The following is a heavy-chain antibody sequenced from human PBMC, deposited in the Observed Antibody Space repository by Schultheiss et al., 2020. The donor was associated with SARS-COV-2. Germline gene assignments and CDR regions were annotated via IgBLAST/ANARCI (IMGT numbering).Heavy chain of an antibody. V-gene: IGHV4-39*01. CDR1: GGSITLTSYY. D-gene: IGHD6-13*01. CDR3: AKDMGQQHFDY. J-gene: IGHJ4*02. CDR2: INHSGST. Sequence: SETLSLTCSVSGGSITLTSYYWSWIRQPPGKGLEWIGEINHSGSTNYNPSLKSRVTMSVDTSKNQFSLKLRSVTAADTAVYYCAKDMGQQHFDYWDQGTLVTVSS.